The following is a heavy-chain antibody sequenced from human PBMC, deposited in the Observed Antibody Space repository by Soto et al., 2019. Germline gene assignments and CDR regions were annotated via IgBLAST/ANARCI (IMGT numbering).Heavy chain of an antibody. CDR2: MNPNSGNT. Sequence: QVQLVQSGAEVKKPGASVKVSCKASGYTYTSYDINGVRQATGQGLEWMGWMNPNSGNTGYAQKFQGRVTMTRNTSISTAYMELRSLRSADTAVYYCARERAVAGFDYWGQGTLVTVSS. D-gene: IGHD6-19*01. J-gene: IGHJ4*02. V-gene: IGHV1-8*01. CDR3: ARERAVAGFDY. CDR1: GYTYTSYD.